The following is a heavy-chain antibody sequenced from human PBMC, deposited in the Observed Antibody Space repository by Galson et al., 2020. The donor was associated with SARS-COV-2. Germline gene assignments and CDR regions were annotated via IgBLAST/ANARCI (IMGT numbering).Heavy chain of an antibody. CDR2: IGIAGDT. J-gene: IGHJ2*01. CDR1: GFTFSTYA. Sequence: GGSLRLSCAASGFTFSTYAIYWVRQASGRGLEWVSGIGIAGDTYYSGSVKGRFSISRENAKNSVDLQMNRLRAGDTAVYYCVRDPTFGGIVWANAANGYFELWGRGTLITVSS. D-gene: IGHD3-3*01. V-gene: IGHV3-13*01. CDR3: VRDPTFGGIVWANAANGYFEL.